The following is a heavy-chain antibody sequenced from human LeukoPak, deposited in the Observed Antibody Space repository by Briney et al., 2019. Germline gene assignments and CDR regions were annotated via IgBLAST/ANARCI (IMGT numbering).Heavy chain of an antibody. J-gene: IGHJ4*02. CDR2: ISYDGSNK. D-gene: IGHD3-22*01. CDR1: GFTFSSYG. CDR3: ARDRSSWDSSVTDY. V-gene: IGHV3-30*03. Sequence: GGSLRLSCAASGFTFSSYGMHWVRQAPGKGLEWVAVISYDGSNKYYADSVKGRFTISRDNAKNSLYLQMNSLRAEDTAVYYCARDRSSWDSSVTDYWGQGTLVTVSS.